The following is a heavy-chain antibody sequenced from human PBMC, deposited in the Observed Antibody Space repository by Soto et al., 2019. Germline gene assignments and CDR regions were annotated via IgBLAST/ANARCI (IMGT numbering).Heavy chain of an antibody. Sequence: SETLSLTCAVYGGNFRGYYWSWIRQPPGKGLEWIGEINHSGSTNYNPSLKSRVTISVDTSKNQFSLKLSSVTAADTAVYYCAREAGTTNFFDYWGQGTLVTVSS. CDR1: GGNFRGYY. V-gene: IGHV4-34*01. CDR3: AREAGTTNFFDY. J-gene: IGHJ4*02. CDR2: INHSGST. D-gene: IGHD6-19*01.